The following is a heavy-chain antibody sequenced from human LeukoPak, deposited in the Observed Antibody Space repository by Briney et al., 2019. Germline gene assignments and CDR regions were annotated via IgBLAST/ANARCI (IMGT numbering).Heavy chain of an antibody. CDR1: GGSFSGYY. CDR2: INHSGST. V-gene: IGHV4-34*01. J-gene: IGHJ4*02. CDR3: ARHRILWFGKFSIDY. Sequence: SETLSLTCAVYGGSFSGYYWSWIRQPPGKGLEWIGEINHSGSTNYNPSLKSRVTISVDTSKNQFSLKLSSVTAADTAVYYCARHRILWFGKFSIDYWGQGTLVTVSS. D-gene: IGHD3-10*01.